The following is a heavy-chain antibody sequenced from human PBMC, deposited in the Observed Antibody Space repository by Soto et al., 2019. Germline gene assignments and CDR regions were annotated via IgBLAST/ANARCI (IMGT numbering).Heavy chain of an antibody. D-gene: IGHD3-10*01. CDR3: ARDRGGRPPVELGDYYMDV. Sequence: PSETLSLTCTVSGGSISSGGYYWSWIRQHPGKGLEWIGYIYYSGSTYYNPSLKSRVTISVDTSKNQFSLKLSALTAADAAAYNCARDRGGRPPVELGDYYMDVWGKGTTVTVSS. V-gene: IGHV4-31*03. CDR2: IYYSGST. CDR1: GGSISSGGYY. J-gene: IGHJ6*03.